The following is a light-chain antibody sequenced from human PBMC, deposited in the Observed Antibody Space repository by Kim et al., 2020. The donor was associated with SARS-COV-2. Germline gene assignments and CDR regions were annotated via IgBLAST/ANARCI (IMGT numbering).Light chain of an antibody. J-gene: IGLJ3*02. CDR1: SSNIGSNY. V-gene: IGLV1-47*01. CDR3: AAWDDSLSGPWV. Sequence: QGVTISCSGSSSNIGSNYVYWYQQLPGTAPKLLIYRNNQRPSGVPDRFSGSKSGTSASLAISGLRSEDEADYYCAAWDDSLSGPWVFGGGTQLTVL. CDR2: RNN.